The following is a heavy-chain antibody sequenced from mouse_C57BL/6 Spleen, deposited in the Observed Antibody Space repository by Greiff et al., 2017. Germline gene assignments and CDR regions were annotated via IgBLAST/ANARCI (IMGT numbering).Heavy chain of an antibody. D-gene: IGHD2-10*01. CDR3: ARRAPYNYFDY. V-gene: IGHV1-18*01. J-gene: IGHJ2*01. Sequence: VQLQQSGPELVKPGASVQIPCKASGYTFTDYNMDWVKQNHGKSLEWIGDITPQNGGTIYNQKFNGKAPFTVDKSSSTAYMELRSLTSADTAVYYCARRAPYNYFDYWGQGTTLTVSS. CDR1: GYTFTDYN. CDR2: ITPQNGGT.